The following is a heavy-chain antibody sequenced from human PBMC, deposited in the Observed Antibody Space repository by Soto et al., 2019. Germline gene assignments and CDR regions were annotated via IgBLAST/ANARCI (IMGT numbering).Heavy chain of an antibody. D-gene: IGHD1-26*01. V-gene: IGHV4-39*01. Sequence: SETLSLTCTVSGGSISSSSYYWGWIRQPPGKGLEWIGSIYYSGSTYYNPSLKSRVTISVDTSKNQFSLKLSSVTAADTAVYYCARHDGIDRPNYYYYYMDVWGKGTTVTVSS. CDR3: ARHDGIDRPNYYYYYMDV. CDR1: GGSISSSSYY. J-gene: IGHJ6*03. CDR2: IYYSGST.